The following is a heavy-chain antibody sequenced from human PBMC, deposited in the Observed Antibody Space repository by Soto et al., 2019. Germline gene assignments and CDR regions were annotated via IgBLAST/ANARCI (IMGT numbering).Heavy chain of an antibody. CDR2: ISAYNGNT. D-gene: IGHD3-22*01. Sequence: ASVKVSCKASGYTFTSYGISWVRQAPGQGLEWMGWISAYNGNTNYAQKLQGRVTMTTDTSTSTAYMELRSLRSDDTAVYYCASSYYYDSSGPGVGHDYWGQGTLVTVSS. V-gene: IGHV1-18*01. J-gene: IGHJ4*02. CDR3: ASSYYYDSSGPGVGHDY. CDR1: GYTFTSYG.